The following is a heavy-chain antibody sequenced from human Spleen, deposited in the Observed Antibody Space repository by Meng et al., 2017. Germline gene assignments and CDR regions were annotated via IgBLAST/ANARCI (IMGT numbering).Heavy chain of an antibody. D-gene: IGHD5-12*01. Sequence: APLQESGPGLVKPVQTLSLTCIVSGGSISSGSYWWSWIRHSAGKGLEWIGRIYISGITNYKPSLESRVTMSVDTSKNQFSLTLTSVIAADTAVYYCAREGYSGYGWFDPWGQGTLVTVSS. J-gene: IGHJ5*02. CDR2: IYISGIT. CDR3: AREGYSGYGWFDP. CDR1: GGSISSGSYW. V-gene: IGHV4-61*02.